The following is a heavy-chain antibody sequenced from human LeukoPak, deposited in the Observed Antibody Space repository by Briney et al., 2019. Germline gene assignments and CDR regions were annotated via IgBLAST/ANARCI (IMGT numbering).Heavy chain of an antibody. CDR1: GFAFSNYG. J-gene: IGHJ4*02. V-gene: IGHV3-21*04. D-gene: IGHD3-22*01. CDR3: ARALYYYDSSGYPGY. CDR2: ISAGGSST. Sequence: PGGSLRLSCTASGFAFSNYGMNWVRQTPGKGLEWVSAISAGGSSTHYADSVKGRFTISRDNAKNSLYLQMNSLRAEDTAVYYCARALYYYDSSGYPGYWGQGTLVTVSS.